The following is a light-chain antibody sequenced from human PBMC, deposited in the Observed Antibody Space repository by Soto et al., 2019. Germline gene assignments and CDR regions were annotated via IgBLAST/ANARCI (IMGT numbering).Light chain of an antibody. V-gene: IGKV3-11*01. J-gene: IGKJ2*01. CDR2: DAY. Sequence: EIVLTQSPATLSLSPGERATLSCRARHSVSSYLAWYQQKPGQAPRLLIYDAYNKATGIPARFTGGGSGTDFTLTISSLEPEDSAVYYCQQPGTFGQGAKLEIK. CDR1: HSVSSY. CDR3: QQPGT.